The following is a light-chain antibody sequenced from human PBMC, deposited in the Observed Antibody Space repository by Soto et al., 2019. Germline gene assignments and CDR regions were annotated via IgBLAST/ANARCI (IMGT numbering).Light chain of an antibody. CDR3: QQYNNWPAP. J-gene: IGKJ4*01. V-gene: IGKV3-15*01. CDR2: GAS. CDR1: QSVSSN. Sequence: EIVMTQSPATLSVSPGERATISCRASQSVSSNLAWYQQKPGQAPRLLIYGASTRATGIPARFSGSGSGTEFTLTISSLQSEDFAVYYCQQYNNWPAPFGGGTKVEIK.